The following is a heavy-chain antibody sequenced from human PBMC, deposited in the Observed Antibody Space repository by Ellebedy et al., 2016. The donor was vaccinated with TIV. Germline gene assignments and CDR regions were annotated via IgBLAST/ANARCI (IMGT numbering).Heavy chain of an antibody. V-gene: IGHV4-4*07. J-gene: IGHJ4*02. Sequence: SETLSLXXTVSGGYINSYYLNWIRQPAGKGLEWIGRVYTDGSTKYNPSLKSRLTMSEDTPNAQFSLKLTSVTAADTAVYYCATSDYYGSGSYFDYWGQGSLVAVSS. CDR1: GGYINSYY. D-gene: IGHD3-10*01. CDR3: ATSDYYGSGSYFDY. CDR2: VYTDGST.